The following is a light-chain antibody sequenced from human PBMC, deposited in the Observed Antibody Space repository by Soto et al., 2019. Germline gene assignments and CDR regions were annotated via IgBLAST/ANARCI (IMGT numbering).Light chain of an antibody. J-gene: IGKJ1*01. V-gene: IGKV1-27*01. CDR2: AAS. Sequence: EIHITQSPSYLAASVGDRVPITFRASQGISNYLAWYQQKPGTVPKLLIYAASTLQSGVPSRFSGSGSRNDFTLTSSSLQHEDVATYYYQHYNSAPWTFGQGTKVEIK. CDR1: QGISNY. CDR3: QHYNSAPWT.